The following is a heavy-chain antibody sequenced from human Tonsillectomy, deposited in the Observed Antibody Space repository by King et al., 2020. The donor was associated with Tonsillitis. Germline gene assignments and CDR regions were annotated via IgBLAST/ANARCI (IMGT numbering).Heavy chain of an antibody. V-gene: IGHV3-49*04. CDR1: GFTFGDYA. J-gene: IGHJ4*02. D-gene: IGHD5-18*01. Sequence: VHLVESGGGLVQPGRSLRLSCTASGFTFGDYAMSWVRQAPGKGLEWVGFIRSKAYGGTTEYAASVKGRFTISRDDSKSIAYLQLNSLKTEDTAVYYCTRVYSVYSYGFHGYFDYWGQGTLVTVSS. CDR2: IRSKAYGGTT. CDR3: TRVYSVYSYGFHGYFDY.